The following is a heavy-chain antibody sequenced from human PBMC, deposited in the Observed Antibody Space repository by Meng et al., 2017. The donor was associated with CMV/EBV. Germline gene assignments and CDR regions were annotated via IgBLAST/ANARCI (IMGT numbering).Heavy chain of an antibody. D-gene: IGHD2-2*01. CDR1: GYTFTGYY. J-gene: IGHJ4*02. Sequence: ASVKVSCKASGYTFTGYYMHWVRQAPGQGREWMGWINPNSGGTNYAQKFQGRVTMTRDTSISTAYMELSRLRSDDTAVYSCARFVGYCSSTSCYPKRGLVDYWGQGTLVTVSS. V-gene: IGHV1-2*02. CDR2: INPNSGGT. CDR3: ARFVGYCSSTSCYPKRGLVDY.